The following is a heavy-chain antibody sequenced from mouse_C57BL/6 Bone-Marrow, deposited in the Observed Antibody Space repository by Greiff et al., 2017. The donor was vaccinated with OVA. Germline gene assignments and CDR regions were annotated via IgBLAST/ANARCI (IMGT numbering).Heavy chain of an antibody. CDR2: IRSKSNNYAT. J-gene: IGHJ1*03. Sequence: EVKLVESGGGLVQPKGSLKLSCAASGFSFNTYAMNWVRQAPGKGLEWVARIRSKSNNYATYYAVSVKDSFTISRDDSESMLYLQMNNLRTEDTAMDYRVVLLLASHWYFDVWGTGTTVTVSS. D-gene: IGHD1-1*01. CDR3: VVLLLASHWYFDV. V-gene: IGHV10-1*01. CDR1: GFSFNTYA.